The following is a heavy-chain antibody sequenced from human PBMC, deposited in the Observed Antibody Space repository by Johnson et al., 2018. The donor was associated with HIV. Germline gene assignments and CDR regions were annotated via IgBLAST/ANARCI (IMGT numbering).Heavy chain of an antibody. CDR2: IYSGGST. J-gene: IGHJ3*02. CDR1: GFTVSSNY. D-gene: IGHD2-21*01. Sequence: MLLVESGGGLVQPGGSLRLSCVVSGFTVSSNYMSWVRQAPGKGLEWVSVIYSGGSTYYADSVKGRFTISRDNSKNTLYLQMNSLRAEDTAVYYCARGGGCGGDCYSGYDAFDIWGQGTMVTVSS. V-gene: IGHV3-66*01. CDR3: ARGGGCGGDCYSGYDAFDI.